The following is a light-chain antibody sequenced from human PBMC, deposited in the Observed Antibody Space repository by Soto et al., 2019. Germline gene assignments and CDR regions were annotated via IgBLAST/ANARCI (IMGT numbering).Light chain of an antibody. CDR1: QTIIRY. CDR3: QQSYSTLFT. J-gene: IGKJ3*01. CDR2: AAS. V-gene: IGKV1-39*01. Sequence: DIHMTQSPSSLSASVGDRVTITCRASQTIIRYLNWYQQKPGRAPNLLIYAASSLQSGVPSRFSGSGSGTEFTLTISSLQPEDFATYYCQQSYSTLFTFGPGTKVDIK.